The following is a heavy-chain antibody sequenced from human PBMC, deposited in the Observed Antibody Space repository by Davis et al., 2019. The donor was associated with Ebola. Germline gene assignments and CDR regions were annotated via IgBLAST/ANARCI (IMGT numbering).Heavy chain of an antibody. D-gene: IGHD6-19*01. CDR1: GYTFTGYY. J-gene: IGHJ4*02. V-gene: IGHV1-2*04. CDR2: INPNSGGT. Sequence: AASVKVSCKASGYTFTGYYMHWVRQAPGQGLEWMGWINPNSGGTNYAQKFQGWVTMTRDTSISTAYMELSRLRSDDTAVYYCARAVKQWLVRVFDYWGQGTLVTVSS. CDR3: ARAVKQWLVRVFDY.